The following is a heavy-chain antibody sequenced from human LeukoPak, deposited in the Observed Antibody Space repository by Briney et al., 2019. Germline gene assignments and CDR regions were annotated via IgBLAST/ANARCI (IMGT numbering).Heavy chain of an antibody. CDR2: ITNTPNYI. D-gene: IGHD3-16*01. CDR1: GFILNTYT. J-gene: IGHJ4*02. V-gene: IGHV3-21*04. CDR3: WRDSPYDTSI. Sequence: GGSLSLSCAASGFILNTYTITWVRQAPGKGLEWVSSITNTPNYIYYADSVKGQFTISRVNANNSLYLQMDSLRAEDTAVYYCWRDSPYDTSIWGQGTLVTVSS.